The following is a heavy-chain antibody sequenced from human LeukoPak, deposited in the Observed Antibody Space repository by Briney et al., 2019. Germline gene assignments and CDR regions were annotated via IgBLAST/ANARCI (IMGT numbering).Heavy chain of an antibody. J-gene: IGHJ5*02. Sequence: GGSLRLSCAASGFAFSSYSMNWVRQAPGKGLEWVSSISSSSTYIYYADSVKGRFTISRDNAKNSLFLQMNSLRAEDTAVYYCARVGSSWSNWFDPWGQGTLVTVSS. CDR1: GFAFSSYS. V-gene: IGHV3-21*01. D-gene: IGHD6-13*01. CDR3: ARVGSSWSNWFDP. CDR2: ISSSSTYI.